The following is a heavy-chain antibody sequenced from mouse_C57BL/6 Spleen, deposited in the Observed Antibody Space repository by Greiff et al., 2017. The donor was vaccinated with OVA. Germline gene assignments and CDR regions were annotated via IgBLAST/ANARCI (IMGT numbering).Heavy chain of an antibody. CDR2: IDPSDSYT. V-gene: IGHV1-69*01. J-gene: IGHJ2*01. CDR3: ARTGTVVGDY. Sequence: QVQLQQPGAELVMPGASVKLSCKASGYTFTSYWMHWVKQRPGQGLEWIGEIDPSDSYTNYNQKFKGKSTLTVDKSSSTAYMQLSSLTSEDSAVYYCARTGTVVGDYWGQGTTLTVSS. D-gene: IGHD1-1*01. CDR1: GYTFTSYW.